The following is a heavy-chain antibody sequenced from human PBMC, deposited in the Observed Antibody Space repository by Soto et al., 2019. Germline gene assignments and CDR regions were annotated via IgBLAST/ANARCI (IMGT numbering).Heavy chain of an antibody. CDR2: ISGSGGTT. CDR1: GFTFSSYA. Sequence: VQLLESGGGLVQPGGSLRLSCTGSGFTFSSYAMNWVRQAPGKGLECVSTISGSGGTTYYADSVKGRFTISRDNSKNTLYLQMSILRAEDTAVYYCAKNGRAAAMYNWFDPWGQGTLVTVSS. CDR3: AKNGRAAAMYNWFDP. D-gene: IGHD6-13*01. V-gene: IGHV3-23*01. J-gene: IGHJ5*02.